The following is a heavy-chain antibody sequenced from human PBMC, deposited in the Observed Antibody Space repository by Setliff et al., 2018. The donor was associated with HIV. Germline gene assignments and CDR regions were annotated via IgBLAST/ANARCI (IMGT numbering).Heavy chain of an antibody. CDR2: IHQSGTT. CDR1: RGSISSISYY. V-gene: IGHV4-39*07. J-gene: IGHJ4*02. Sequence: SETLSLTCTVSRGSISSISYYWGWIRHSPGEGLEWIGSIHQSGTTSYSPSLKSRVSISIDRSKNQFSLRLSSVTAADTAVYYCARAGSSGWYYFDYWGQGTLVTVSS. CDR3: ARAGSSGWYYFDY. D-gene: IGHD6-19*01.